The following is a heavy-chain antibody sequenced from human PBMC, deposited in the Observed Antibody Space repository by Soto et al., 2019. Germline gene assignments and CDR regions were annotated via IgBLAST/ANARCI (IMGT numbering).Heavy chain of an antibody. D-gene: IGHD1-1*01. CDR1: GYAFTTYG. V-gene: IGHV1-18*01. Sequence: QVHLVQSGAEVKKPGASVKVSCKGSGYAFTTYGITWVRQAPGQGLEWMGWISDHNGNTNYAQKLQGRVTVTRDTSTSTAYMELRGLRSDDTAGYYCARGRYGDYWGQGALVTVSS. CDR3: ARGRYGDY. CDR2: ISDHNGNT. J-gene: IGHJ4*02.